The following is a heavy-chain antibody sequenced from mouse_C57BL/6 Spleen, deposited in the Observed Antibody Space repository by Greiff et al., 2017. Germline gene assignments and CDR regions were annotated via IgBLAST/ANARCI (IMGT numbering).Heavy chain of an antibody. D-gene: IGHD1-1*01. CDR2: IWSDGST. J-gene: IGHJ3*01. CDR3: ARRDDTTVGGLAY. CDR1: GFSFTSYG. Sequence: QVQLKESGPGLVAPSQCLSIPCTVSGFSFTSYGVHWVRQPPGKGLEWLVVIWSDGSTTYNSALKSRLSISKDNAKSQVFLKMNSHQTDDTAIYYCARRDDTTVGGLAYWGQVTLVTVSA. V-gene: IGHV2-6*02.